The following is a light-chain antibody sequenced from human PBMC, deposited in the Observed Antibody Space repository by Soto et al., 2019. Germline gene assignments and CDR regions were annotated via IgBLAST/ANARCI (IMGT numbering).Light chain of an antibody. J-gene: IGKJ1*01. Sequence: DIQMTQSPSSLSASVGDTVTITCRASQNIRNFLHWYQQKPGKAPKLLIFAASNLKNGVPSRFTGSGSGKDFTLIISDLQPEDLATYYCQQSYSYIRAFGQGTTVEI. V-gene: IGKV1-39*01. CDR1: QNIRNF. CDR3: QQSYSYIRA. CDR2: AAS.